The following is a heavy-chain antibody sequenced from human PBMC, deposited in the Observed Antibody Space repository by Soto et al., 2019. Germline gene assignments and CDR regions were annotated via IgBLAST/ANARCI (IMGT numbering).Heavy chain of an antibody. V-gene: IGHV1-69*01. CDR2: IIPIFGTA. D-gene: IGHD6-6*01. J-gene: IGHJ6*02. Sequence: QAQLVQSGAEVKKPGSSVKVSCKASGGTFSSYAISWVRQAPGQGLEWMGGIIPIFGTANYAQKFQGRVTITADESTSTAYMELSSLRSEDTAVYYCARLGYSSSGTYYYYGMDVWGQGTTVTVSS. CDR3: ARLGYSSSGTYYYYGMDV. CDR1: GGTFSSYA.